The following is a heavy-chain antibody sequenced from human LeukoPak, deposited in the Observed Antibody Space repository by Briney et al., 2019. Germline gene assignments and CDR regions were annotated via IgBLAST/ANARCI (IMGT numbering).Heavy chain of an antibody. CDR1: GFTFDDYA. CDR3: TRGYIRQWLVLRDAFDI. Sequence: GGSLRLSCTASGFTFDDYAMSWFRQAPGKGLEWEGFIRSRAYGSTTEYAASVKGRFTIPRDDTKSIAYLQMNSLKTEDTAVYYCTRGYIRQWLVLRDAFDIWGQGTMVTVSS. V-gene: IGHV3-49*03. J-gene: IGHJ3*02. CDR2: IRSRAYGSTT. D-gene: IGHD6-19*01.